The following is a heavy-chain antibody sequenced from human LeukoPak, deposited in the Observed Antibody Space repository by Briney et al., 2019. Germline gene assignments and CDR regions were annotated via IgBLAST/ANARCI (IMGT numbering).Heavy chain of an antibody. V-gene: IGHV4-4*07. CDR1: GGSISSYY. CDR2: IYTSGST. D-gene: IGHD3-22*01. J-gene: IGHJ4*02. Sequence: KSSETLSLTCTVSGGSISSYYWSWIRQPAGKGLEWIGRIYTSGSTSYNPSLKSRVTISVDTSKNQFSLKLSSVTAADTAVYYCARGQFYHDSTGYGEWGQGTLVTVSS. CDR3: ARGQFYHDSTGYGE.